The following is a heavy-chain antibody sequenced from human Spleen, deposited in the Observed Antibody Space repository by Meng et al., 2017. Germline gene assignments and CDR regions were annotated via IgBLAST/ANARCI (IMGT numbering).Heavy chain of an antibody. V-gene: IGHV3-23*01. CDR2: LSGGGFTT. D-gene: IGHD3-10*01. Sequence: ETLSLTCTVLGGSISSYYWSWIRQPPGNGLEWLAALSGGGFTTYYADSVKGRFTISRHNSKNTLYLQVNSLRAEDTALYYCAKYSYGLGDYFDYWGQGGPVTSYS. CDR3: AKYSYGLGDYFDY. J-gene: IGHJ4*02. CDR1: GGSISSYY.